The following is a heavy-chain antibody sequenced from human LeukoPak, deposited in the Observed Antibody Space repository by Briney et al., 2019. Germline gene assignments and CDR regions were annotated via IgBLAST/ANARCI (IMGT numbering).Heavy chain of an antibody. V-gene: IGHV3-11*03. CDR2: ISTPSTYT. CDR1: GFTFSDYY. Sequence: GGSLRLSCAASGFTFSDYYMSWIRQAPGRGLEWVSHISTPSTYTNYADSVKGRFTISRDNAKSALYLQMNSLRAEDTAVYYCAKRGIAVTGPGSYFDYWGQGTLVTVSS. J-gene: IGHJ4*02. CDR3: AKRGIAVTGPGSYFDY. D-gene: IGHD6-19*01.